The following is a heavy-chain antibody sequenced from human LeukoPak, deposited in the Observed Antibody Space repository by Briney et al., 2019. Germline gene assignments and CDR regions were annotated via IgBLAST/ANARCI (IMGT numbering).Heavy chain of an antibody. Sequence: GGSLRLSCAASGFTFSSYSMNWVRQAPGKGLEWVSSISSSGSYIYYADSVKGRFTISRDNAKNSLYLQMNSLRAEDTAVYYCARERSIYGDSRYYFDYWGQGTLVTVSS. CDR2: ISSSGSYI. J-gene: IGHJ4*02. CDR1: GFTFSSYS. V-gene: IGHV3-21*01. CDR3: ARERSIYGDSRYYFDY. D-gene: IGHD4-17*01.